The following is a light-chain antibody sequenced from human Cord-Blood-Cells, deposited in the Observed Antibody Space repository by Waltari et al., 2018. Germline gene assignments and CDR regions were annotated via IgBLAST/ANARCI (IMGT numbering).Light chain of an antibody. CDR2: EDN. V-gene: IGLV6-57*01. J-gene: IGLJ2*01. CDR1: SGSIASNY. Sequence: NFMLTQPHSVSESPGKTVTISCTRSSGSIASNYVQGYQQRPGSSPTTVIYEDNQRPSGVPDRFSGSIDSSSNSASLTISGLKTEDEADYYCQSYDSSKVFGGGTKLTVL. CDR3: QSYDSSKV.